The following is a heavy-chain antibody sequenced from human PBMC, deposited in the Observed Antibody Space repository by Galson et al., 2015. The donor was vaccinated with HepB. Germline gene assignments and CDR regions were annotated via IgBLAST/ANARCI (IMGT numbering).Heavy chain of an antibody. Sequence: SLRLSCAASGFTFSSYAMHWVRQAPGKGLEWVAVISYDGSNKYYADSVKGRFTISRDNSKNTLYLQMNSLRAEDTAVYYCAREPSKRYSSGYYYDYWGQGTLVTVSS. CDR2: ISYDGSNK. V-gene: IGHV3-30-3*01. J-gene: IGHJ4*02. CDR1: GFTFSSYA. D-gene: IGHD3-22*01. CDR3: AREPSKRYSSGYYYDY.